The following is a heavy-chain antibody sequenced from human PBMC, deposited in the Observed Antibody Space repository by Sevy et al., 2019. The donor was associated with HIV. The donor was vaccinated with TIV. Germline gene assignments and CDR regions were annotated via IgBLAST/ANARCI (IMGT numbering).Heavy chain of an antibody. Sequence: SETLSLTCTVSGGSISSSSYYWGWIRQPPGKGLEWIGSIYSSGSTYYNPSLKSRVTISVDTSKNQFSLKLSSVTAADTAVYYCAGPVVDTAMANFDYWGQGTLVTVSS. V-gene: IGHV4-39*01. J-gene: IGHJ4*02. CDR1: GGSISSSSYY. D-gene: IGHD5-18*01. CDR2: IYSSGST. CDR3: AGPVVDTAMANFDY.